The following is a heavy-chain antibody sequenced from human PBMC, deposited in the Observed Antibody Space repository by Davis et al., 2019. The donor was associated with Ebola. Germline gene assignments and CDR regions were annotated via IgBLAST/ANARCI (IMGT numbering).Heavy chain of an antibody. CDR2: IYYSGST. J-gene: IGHJ4*02. CDR1: GGSISSYY. V-gene: IGHV4-59*08. D-gene: IGHD3-22*01. Sequence: GSLRFSCTVSGGSISSYYWSWIRQPPGKGLEWIGYIYYSGSTNYNPSLKSRVTISVDTSKNQFSLKLSSVTAADTAVYYCARHVYYSDSSGYYFYFDYWGQGTLVTVSS. CDR3: ARHVYYSDSSGYYFYFDY.